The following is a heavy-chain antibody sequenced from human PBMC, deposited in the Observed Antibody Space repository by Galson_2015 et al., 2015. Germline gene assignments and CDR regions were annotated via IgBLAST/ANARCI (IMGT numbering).Heavy chain of an antibody. Sequence: SVKVSCKASGYTFTSYSIHWVRQAPGQRLEWMGWITPADGNTKYSQRFQGRVTFTRDTSAGTAYMEVSRLTSEDTAVYYCGRQAMRATPLDYWGQGTLVTVPS. V-gene: IGHV1-3*01. CDR3: GRQAMRATPLDY. CDR2: ITPADGNT. J-gene: IGHJ4*02. CDR1: GYTFTSYS.